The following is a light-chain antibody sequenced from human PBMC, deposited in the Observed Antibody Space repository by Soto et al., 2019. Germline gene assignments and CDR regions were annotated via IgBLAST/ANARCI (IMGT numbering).Light chain of an antibody. J-gene: IGLJ3*02. CDR1: SSDVGGYNF. CDR3: CSYAGTYTLWL. V-gene: IGLV2-11*01. Sequence: QSALTQPRSVSGSPGQSVTISCTGTSSDVGGYNFVSWYQQHPGKAPKLIIYDVSKRPSGVPDRFSGSKSGNTASLTISGLQAEDEADYYCCSYAGTYTLWLFGAGTKLTVL. CDR2: DVS.